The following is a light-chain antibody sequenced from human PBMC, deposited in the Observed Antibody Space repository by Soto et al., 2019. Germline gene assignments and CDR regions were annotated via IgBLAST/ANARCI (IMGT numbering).Light chain of an antibody. Sequence: DIQMTQSPSTLSASIGDRVTLTCRASQSLTGRLAWYQQKPGRPPKLLIHTASPLQSGVPSRFSGSGSGTDFTLTISSLQPEDFATYYCQQTYSTLDSFGQGTKLEIK. V-gene: IGKV1-39*01. J-gene: IGKJ2*03. CDR1: QSLTGR. CDR3: QQTYSTLDS. CDR2: TAS.